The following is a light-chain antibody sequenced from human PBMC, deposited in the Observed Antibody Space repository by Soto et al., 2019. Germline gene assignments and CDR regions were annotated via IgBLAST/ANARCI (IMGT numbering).Light chain of an antibody. V-gene: IGKV3-15*01. CDR2: GAS. CDR3: QQYNNWPIT. CDR1: QSVGTF. J-gene: IGKJ5*01. Sequence: EVVLTQSPATLSLSPGERATLSCRASQSVGTFLGWYQQKPGQAPRLLIHGASTRATGFPARFSGSGSGTDFTLTISSLQSEDFAVYYCQQYNNWPITFGQGTRLEIK.